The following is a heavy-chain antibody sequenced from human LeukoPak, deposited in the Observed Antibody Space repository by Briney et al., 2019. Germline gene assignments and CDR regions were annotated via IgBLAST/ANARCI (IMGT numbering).Heavy chain of an antibody. CDR2: INPNSGGT. CDR3: ARDRSTVVVTATDAFDI. J-gene: IGHJ3*02. Sequence: ASVKVSCKASGYTFTGYYMHWVRQAPGQGLEWMGWINPNSGGTNYAQKFQGRVTMTRDTSISTAYMELSRLRSDDTAVYYCARDRSTVVVTATDAFDIWGQGTMVTVSS. CDR1: GYTFTGYY. D-gene: IGHD2-21*02. V-gene: IGHV1-2*02.